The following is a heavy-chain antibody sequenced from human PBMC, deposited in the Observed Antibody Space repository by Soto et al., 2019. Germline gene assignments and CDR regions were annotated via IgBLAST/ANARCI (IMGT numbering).Heavy chain of an antibody. CDR2: IKSKTDGGTT. V-gene: IGHV3-15*01. D-gene: IGHD2-2*02. CDR1: GFTFSNAW. CDR3: TTLYIDTAYFSLY. Sequence: GGSLRLSCAASGFTFSNAWMSWVRQAPGKGLEWVGRIKSKTDGGTTDYAAPVKGRFTISRDDSKNTLYLQMNSLKTEDTAVYYCTTLYIDTAYFSLYWGQGTPVTVSS. J-gene: IGHJ4*02.